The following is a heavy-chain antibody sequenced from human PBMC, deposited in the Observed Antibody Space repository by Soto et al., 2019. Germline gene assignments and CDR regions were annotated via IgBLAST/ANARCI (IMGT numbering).Heavy chain of an antibody. CDR3: ARGAPRYCSGGSCYSGTDY. CDR1: GGSFSGYY. J-gene: IGHJ4*02. Sequence: SETLSLTCAVYGGSFSGYYWSWIRQPPGKGLEWIGEINHSGSTNYNPSLKSRVTISVDTSKNQFSLKLSSVTAADTAVYYCARGAPRYCSGGSCYSGTDYWGQRTRVTGSS. V-gene: IGHV4-34*01. D-gene: IGHD2-15*01. CDR2: INHSGST.